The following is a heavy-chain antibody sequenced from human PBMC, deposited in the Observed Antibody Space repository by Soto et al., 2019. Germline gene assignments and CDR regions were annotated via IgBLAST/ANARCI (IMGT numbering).Heavy chain of an antibody. Sequence: SETLSLTCTVSGGSISSYYWSWIRQPPGKGLEWIGYIYYSGSTYYNPSLKSRVAISVDTSKNQYSLKLSSVTAADTAVYYCARDNDYYYYGMDVWGQGTTVTVSS. J-gene: IGHJ6*02. V-gene: IGHV4-59*12. CDR1: GGSISSYY. CDR2: IYYSGST. CDR3: ARDNDYYYYGMDV.